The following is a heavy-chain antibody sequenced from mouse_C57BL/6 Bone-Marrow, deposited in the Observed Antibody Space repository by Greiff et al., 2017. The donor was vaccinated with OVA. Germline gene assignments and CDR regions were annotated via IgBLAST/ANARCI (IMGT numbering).Heavy chain of an antibody. CDR1: GFNIKDDY. Sequence: VQLQQSGAELVRPGASVKLSCPASGFNIKDDYMHWVKQRPEQGLEWIGWIDPENGDTEYASKFQGKATITADTSSNTAYLQLSSLTSEDTAVYYCTTPYYYGSSYVGWYFDVWGTGTTVTVSS. CDR3: TTPYYYGSSYVGWYFDV. V-gene: IGHV14-4*01. J-gene: IGHJ1*03. CDR2: IDPENGDT. D-gene: IGHD1-1*01.